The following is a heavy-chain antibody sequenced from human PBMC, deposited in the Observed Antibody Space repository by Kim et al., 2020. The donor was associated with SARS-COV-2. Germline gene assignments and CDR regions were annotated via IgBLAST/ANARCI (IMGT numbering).Heavy chain of an antibody. CDR3: ARAAGSAYDRNFDY. D-gene: IGHD5-12*01. CDR2: IYYSGST. V-gene: IGHV4-59*13. J-gene: IGHJ4*02. Sequence: SETLSLTCIVSGGSISSYFWSWIRQPPGKGLEWIGYIYYSGSTSYNPSLKSRVTISVDTSKNQFSLSLSSVTAADTAVYYCARAAGSAYDRNFDYWGQGTLVTVSS. CDR1: GGSISSYF.